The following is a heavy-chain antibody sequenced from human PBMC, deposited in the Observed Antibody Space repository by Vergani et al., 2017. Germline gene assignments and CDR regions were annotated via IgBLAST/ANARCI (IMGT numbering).Heavy chain of an antibody. CDR3: ARGSYCSSTSCHSFYYYYYMDV. D-gene: IGHD2-2*01. V-gene: IGHV4-39*07. Sequence: QVKLQESGPGLLKPSQTLSLTCTVSGESIRSGSHYWSWIRQPPGKGLEWIGEINHSGSTNYNPSLKSRVTISVDTSKNQFSLKLSSVTAADTAVYYCARGSYCSSTSCHSFYYYYYMDVWGKGTTVTVSS. J-gene: IGHJ6*03. CDR1: GESIRSGSHY. CDR2: INHSGST.